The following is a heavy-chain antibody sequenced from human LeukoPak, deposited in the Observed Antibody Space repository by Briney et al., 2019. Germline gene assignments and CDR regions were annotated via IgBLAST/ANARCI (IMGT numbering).Heavy chain of an antibody. CDR1: GYTFTSYG. J-gene: IGHJ3*02. CDR2: ISAYNGNT. CDR3: ARETLFDI. V-gene: IGHV1-18*01. Sequence: VASVKVSFTASGYTFTSYGISWVRQAPGQGLEWMGWISAYNGNTNYAQRLQGRVTITTDTSTSTAYMELRSLRSDDTAVYYCARETLFDIWGQGTMVSVSS.